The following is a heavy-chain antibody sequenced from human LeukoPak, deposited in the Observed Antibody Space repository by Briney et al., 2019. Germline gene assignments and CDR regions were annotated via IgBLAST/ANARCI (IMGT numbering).Heavy chain of an antibody. J-gene: IGHJ4*02. D-gene: IGHD3-16*01. CDR2: TFYRSKWFH. CDR1: GDSVSSDTAA. V-gene: IGHV6-1*01. CDR3: ARDLLGAAPPFDC. Sequence: SQTLSLTCAISGDSVSSDTAAWNWIRQSPSRGLEWLGRTFYRSKWFHDYAVSVKSRITINPDTSKNQFSLQLNSVTPEDTAVYYCARDLLGAAPPFDCWGQGTLVTVSS.